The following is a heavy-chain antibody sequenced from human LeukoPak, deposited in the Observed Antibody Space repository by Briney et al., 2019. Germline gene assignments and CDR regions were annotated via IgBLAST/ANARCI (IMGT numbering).Heavy chain of an antibody. J-gene: IGHJ6*03. CDR3: ARGDEYYDFWSGYYTQPYYMDV. D-gene: IGHD3-3*01. CDR2: IYYSGST. V-gene: IGHV4-31*03. Sequence: SETLSLTCTVSGGSISSGGYYWSWIRQHPGKGLEWIGYIYYSGSTYYNPSLKSRVTISVDTSKNQFSLKLSSVTAADTAVYYCARGDEYYDFWSGYYTQPYYMDVWGKGTTVTVPS. CDR1: GGSISSGGYY.